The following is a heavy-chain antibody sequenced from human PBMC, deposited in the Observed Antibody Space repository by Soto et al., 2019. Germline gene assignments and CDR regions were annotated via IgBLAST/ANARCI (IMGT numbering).Heavy chain of an antibody. J-gene: IGHJ3*01. D-gene: IGHD2-15*01. CDR1: GFTFSSYA. CDR3: AKVIRYCSGGSCYPKVADAFDL. CDR2: ISGSGGST. V-gene: IGHV3-23*01. Sequence: EVQLLESGGGLVQPGGSLRLSCAASGFTFSSYAMSWVRQAPGKGLEWVSAISGSGGSTYYADSVKGRFTISRDNSKNALYLQMTSLRAEDRAVYYCAKVIRYCSGGSCYPKVADAFDLWGQGTMVTVSS.